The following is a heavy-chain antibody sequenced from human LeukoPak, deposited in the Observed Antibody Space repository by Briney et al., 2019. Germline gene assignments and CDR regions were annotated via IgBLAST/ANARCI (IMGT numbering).Heavy chain of an antibody. CDR2: ISYDGSNK. Sequence: GGSLRLSCAASGFTFTSYALSWVRQAPGKGLEWVAVISYDGSNKYYADSVKGRFTISRDNSKNTLYLQMNSLRAEDTAVYYCARNPNTAYYYDSSAPDYWGQGTLVTVSS. D-gene: IGHD3-22*01. CDR1: GFTFTSYA. J-gene: IGHJ4*02. V-gene: IGHV3-30-3*01. CDR3: ARNPNTAYYYDSSAPDY.